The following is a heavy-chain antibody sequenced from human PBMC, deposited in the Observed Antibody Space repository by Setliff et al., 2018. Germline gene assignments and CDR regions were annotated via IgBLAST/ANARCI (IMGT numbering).Heavy chain of an antibody. J-gene: IGHJ4*02. D-gene: IGHD6-19*01. CDR3: ARVTIAVAGYFDF. CDR1: GYTFTSYG. V-gene: IGHV1-69*10. CDR2: IIPILGIA. Sequence: ASVKVSCKASGYTFTSYGFSGVRQAPGQGLEWMGGIIPILGIANYAQKCQGRVTITADKSTSTAYMELSSLRSDDTAVYYCARVTIAVAGYFDFWGQGTQVTVSS.